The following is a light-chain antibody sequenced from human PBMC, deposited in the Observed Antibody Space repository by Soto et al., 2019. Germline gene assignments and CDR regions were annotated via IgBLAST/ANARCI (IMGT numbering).Light chain of an antibody. CDR3: QQYKSYST. Sequence: DIKLTQSPSTLSASIGDRATLSCRASQSLNTSLAWYQQRPGQAPKLLIYDASTMETGVPSRFSGGGSGTEFTLTINNLQPDDLATYICQQYKSYSTFGRGTKVDIK. V-gene: IGKV1-5*01. J-gene: IGKJ1*01. CDR2: DAS. CDR1: QSLNTS.